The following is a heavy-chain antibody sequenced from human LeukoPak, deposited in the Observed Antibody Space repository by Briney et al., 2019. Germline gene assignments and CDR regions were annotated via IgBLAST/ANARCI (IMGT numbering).Heavy chain of an antibody. CDR3: AKGSEGIAARPPDY. Sequence: GGSLRLSCAASGFTFDDYAMPWVRQAPGKGLEWVSGISWNSGSIGYADSVKGRFTISRDNAKNSLYLQMNSLRAEDTALYYCAKGSEGIAARPPDYWGQGTLVTVSS. D-gene: IGHD6-6*01. J-gene: IGHJ4*02. CDR1: GFTFDDYA. CDR2: ISWNSGSI. V-gene: IGHV3-9*01.